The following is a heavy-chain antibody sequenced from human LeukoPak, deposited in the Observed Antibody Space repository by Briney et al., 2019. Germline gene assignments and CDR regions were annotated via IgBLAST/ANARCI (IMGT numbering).Heavy chain of an antibody. V-gene: IGHV4-34*01. CDR1: GGSFSGYY. D-gene: IGHD3-3*01. CDR2: INHSGST. CDR3: ARARDGERYYDFWSGYSGSFDY. Sequence: SETLSLTCAVYGGSFSGYYWSWIRQPPGKGLEWIGEINHSGSTYYNPSLKSRVTISVDTSKNQFSLKLSSVTAADTAVYYCARARDGERYYDFWSGYSGSFDYWGQGTLVTVSS. J-gene: IGHJ4*02.